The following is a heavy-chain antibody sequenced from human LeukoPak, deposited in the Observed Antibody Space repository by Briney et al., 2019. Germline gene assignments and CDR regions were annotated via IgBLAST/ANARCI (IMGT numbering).Heavy chain of an antibody. D-gene: IGHD3-10*01. V-gene: IGHV3-21*01. Sequence: GGSLRLSCAASGFTFSSYSMNWVRQAPGKGLEWVSSISSSSSYIYYADPVKGRFTISRDNAKNSLYLQMNSLRAEDTAVYYCARASGSGSPYYYMDVWGKGTTVTVSS. CDR3: ARASGSGSPYYYMDV. J-gene: IGHJ6*03. CDR2: ISSSSSYI. CDR1: GFTFSSYS.